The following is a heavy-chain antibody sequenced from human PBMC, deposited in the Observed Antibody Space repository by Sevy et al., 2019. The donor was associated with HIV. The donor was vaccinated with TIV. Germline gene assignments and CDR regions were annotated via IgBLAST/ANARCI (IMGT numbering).Heavy chain of an antibody. CDR3: ARDRYYDASGYYYYYYGLDV. CDR2: IYSGGST. V-gene: IGHV3-66*01. J-gene: IGHJ6*02. Sequence: GSLRLSCAASTFRVIDNYMSWVRQAPGKGLEWVSTIYSGGSTFCADSVKGRFTISRDNSKNTLYLQMNSLRAEDTAVYYCARDRYYDASGYYYYYYGLDVWGQGTTVTVSS. D-gene: IGHD3-22*01. CDR1: TFRVIDNY.